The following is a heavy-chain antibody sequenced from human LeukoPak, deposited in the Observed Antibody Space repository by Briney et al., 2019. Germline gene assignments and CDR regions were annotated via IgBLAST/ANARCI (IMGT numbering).Heavy chain of an antibody. V-gene: IGHV4-59*12. CDR3: ARDNSPHYDFWSGLPFDY. J-gene: IGHJ4*02. CDR2: IYYSGST. D-gene: IGHD3-3*01. Sequence: SETLSLTCTVSGGSISSYYWSWIRQPPGKGLEWIGYIYYSGSTNYNPSLKSRVTISVDTSKNQFSLKLSSVTAADTAVYYCARDNSPHYDFWSGLPFDYWGQGTLVTVSS. CDR1: GGSISSYY.